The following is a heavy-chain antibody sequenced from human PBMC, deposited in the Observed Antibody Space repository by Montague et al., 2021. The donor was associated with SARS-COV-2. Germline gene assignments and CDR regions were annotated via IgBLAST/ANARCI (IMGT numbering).Heavy chain of an antibody. CDR1: GGSISSSSWY. CDR2: IDYSGST. CDR3: ARGSGWMGNAFDI. J-gene: IGHJ3*02. D-gene: IGHD6-19*01. V-gene: IGHV4-39*07. Sequence: SETLSLTCTVSGGSISSSSWYWGWIRQPPGKGLEWIGSIDYSGSTYYXRCVKSRVTISVDTSKNQFSLKLSSVTAADTAVYYCARGSGWMGNAFDIWGQGAMVTVSS.